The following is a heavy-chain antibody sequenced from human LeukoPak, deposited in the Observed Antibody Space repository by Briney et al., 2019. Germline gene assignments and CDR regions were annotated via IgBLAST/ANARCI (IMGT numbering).Heavy chain of an antibody. CDR1: GGSISSYY. V-gene: IGHV4-59*01. CDR3: ARVRDRSSYFYDLDY. CDR2: IHYSGST. Sequence: KPSETLSLTCTVSGGSISSYYWSWIRQPPGKGLEWTGCIHYSGSTNYNPSLKSRVTISVDTSKNQFSLKLSSVTAADTAVYYCARVRDRSSYFYDLDYWGQGTLVTVSS. J-gene: IGHJ4*02. D-gene: IGHD3-22*01.